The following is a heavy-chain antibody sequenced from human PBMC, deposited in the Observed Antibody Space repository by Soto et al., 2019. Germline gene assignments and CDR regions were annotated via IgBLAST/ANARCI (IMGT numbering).Heavy chain of an antibody. V-gene: IGHV1-18*01. Sequence: ASVKISCKASGHTFVSHGIGWVRQAPGQGLEWVGWISASNGNTNYAQKFQGRVTMTTDKSTTTAYMELRSLRSDHTAVYYRARHWAYYDGWSYWGQGTLVTVSS. J-gene: IGHJ4*02. CDR1: GHTFVSHG. CDR3: ARHWAYYDGWSY. CDR2: ISASNGNT. D-gene: IGHD3-22*01.